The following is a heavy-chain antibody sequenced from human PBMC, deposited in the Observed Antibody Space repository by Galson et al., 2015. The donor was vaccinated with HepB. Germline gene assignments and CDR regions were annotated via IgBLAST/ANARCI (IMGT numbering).Heavy chain of an antibody. J-gene: IGHJ6*02. CDR3: ARDRVVGATGYYYGMDV. V-gene: IGHV3-53*01. CDR1: GFTVSSNY. D-gene: IGHD1-26*01. CDR2: IYSGGST. Sequence: SLRLSCAASGFTVSSNYMSWVRQAPGKGLEWVSVIYSGGSTYYADSVKGRFTISGDNSKNTLYLQMNSLRAEDTAVYYCARDRVVGATGYYYGMDVWGQGTTVTVSS.